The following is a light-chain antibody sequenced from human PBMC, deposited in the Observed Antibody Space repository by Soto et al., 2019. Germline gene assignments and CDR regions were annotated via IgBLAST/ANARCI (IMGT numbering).Light chain of an antibody. J-gene: IGKJ2*01. CDR2: GAS. CDR3: LQFDNSPLYT. CDR1: QSVSSSS. Sequence: EIVLTQSPATLSLSRGERATRSSRASQSVSSSSITWYQQKPGQAPRLLIYGASTRATGIPDRFSGSGSGTDFSLTISRLEPEDFAVYYCLQFDNSPLYTFGQGTKVDI. V-gene: IGKV3-20*01.